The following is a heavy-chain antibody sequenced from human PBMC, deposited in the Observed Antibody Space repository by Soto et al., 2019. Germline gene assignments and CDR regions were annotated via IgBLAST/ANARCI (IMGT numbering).Heavy chain of an antibody. J-gene: IGHJ4*02. V-gene: IGHV2-5*02. CDR2: IYWDDDN. CDR3: AHRDRASGGLFDH. Sequence: QITLKESGPTLVKPTQTLTLTCTFSGFSLSTSGVAVGWIRQPPGKALEWLSVIYWDDDNRSSPSLRNRLTITKATSKNQVVLTMTNLDPVDTATHYRAHRDRASGGLFDHWGQGILVTVSS. D-gene: IGHD3-10*01. CDR1: GFSLSTSGVA.